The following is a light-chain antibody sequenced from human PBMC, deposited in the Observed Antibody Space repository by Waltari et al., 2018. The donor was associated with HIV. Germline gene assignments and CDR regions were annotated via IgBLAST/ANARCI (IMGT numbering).Light chain of an antibody. CDR2: QDN. Sequence: SYELTQPPSVSVSPGETASITCSGDKLGDKYACWYQQKPGQSPVLVMYQDNKRPSGIPERFSGSNSGNTATLIISGTQAMDEADYFCQAWDTNTYVFGTGTRVTVL. CDR3: QAWDTNTYV. V-gene: IGLV3-1*01. J-gene: IGLJ1*01. CDR1: KLGDKY.